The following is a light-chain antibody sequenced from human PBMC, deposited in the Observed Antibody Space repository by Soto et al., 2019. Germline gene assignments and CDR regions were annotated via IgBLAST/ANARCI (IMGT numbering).Light chain of an antibody. J-gene: IGLJ2*01. V-gene: IGLV2-14*03. CDR3: SSYTTTGPQVL. Sequence: QSALTQPASVSGSPGQSITISCTGTSSDIGGYNYVSWYQRHPGKAPKLIIYSVSDRPSWISDRFSGSKSGNTASLTISGLQAEDEADYLCSSYTTTGPQVLFGGGTQLTVL. CDR1: SSDIGGYNY. CDR2: SVS.